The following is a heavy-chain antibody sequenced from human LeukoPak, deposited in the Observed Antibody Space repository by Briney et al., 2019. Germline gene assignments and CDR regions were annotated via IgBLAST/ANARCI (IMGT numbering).Heavy chain of an antibody. CDR2: IWYDGSNK. J-gene: IGHJ4*02. Sequence: GRSLRLSCAASGFTFSSYGMHWVRQAPGRGLEWVAVIWYDGSNKYYADSVKGRFTISRDNSKNTLYLQMNSLRAEDTAVYYCAKDEDSSGYLGWWGQGTLVTVSS. V-gene: IGHV3-33*06. CDR3: AKDEDSSGYLGW. D-gene: IGHD3-22*01. CDR1: GFTFSSYG.